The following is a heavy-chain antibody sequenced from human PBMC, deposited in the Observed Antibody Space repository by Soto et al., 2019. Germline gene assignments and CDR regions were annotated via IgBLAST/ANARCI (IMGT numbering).Heavy chain of an antibody. V-gene: IGHV1-69*01. CDR2: IIPVSGAA. D-gene: IGHD2-2*01. J-gene: IGHJ4*02. CDR1: GGTFGSYA. Sequence: QVQLVQSGAEVKKPGSSVKVSCKASGGTFGSYAFSWVRQAPGQGLEWMGGIIPVSGAAHYAQKFQGRVTITADDSTSTAYMELSSLSSQDTAVYYCATALGCRSTSCTLAYWGQGTRVIVSS. CDR3: ATALGCRSTSCTLAY.